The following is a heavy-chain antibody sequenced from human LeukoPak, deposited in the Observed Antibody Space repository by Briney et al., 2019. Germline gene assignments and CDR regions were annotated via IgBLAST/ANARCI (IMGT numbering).Heavy chain of an antibody. J-gene: IGHJ4*02. V-gene: IGHV4-59*08. D-gene: IGHD2-2*01. CDR2: IYYSGST. Sequence: PSETLSLTCTVSGGSISSYYWSWIRQPPGKGLEWIGYIYYSGSTNYNPSLKSRVTISVDTSKNQFSLKLSSVTAADTAVYYCARGRRIVVVPAAKTIFDYWGQGTLVTVSS. CDR1: GGSISSYY. CDR3: ARGRRIVVVPAAKTIFDY.